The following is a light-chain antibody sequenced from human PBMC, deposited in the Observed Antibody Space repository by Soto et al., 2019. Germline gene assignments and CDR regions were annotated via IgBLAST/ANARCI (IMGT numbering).Light chain of an antibody. V-gene: IGLV2-14*01. CDR3: SSYTSSSTVV. CDR1: SSDVGGYNY. Sequence: QSVLTQPASVSGSPGQSIIISCTGTSSDVGGYNYVSWYQQHPGKAPKLMIYEVSNRPSGVSNRFSGSKSGNTASLTISGLQAEDEADDYCSSYTSSSTVVFGGGTQLTVL. J-gene: IGLJ2*01. CDR2: EVS.